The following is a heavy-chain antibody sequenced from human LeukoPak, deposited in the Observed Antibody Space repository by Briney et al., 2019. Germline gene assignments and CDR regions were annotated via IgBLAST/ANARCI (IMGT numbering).Heavy chain of an antibody. Sequence: PGGSLRLSCATSGFTFSSFGINWARQAPGKGLEWVSSISSSGNYIYYADSVKGRFTISRDNAKNSLYLQMNSLRVDDTAVYYCARAPHPYCSGGNCIYDYWGQGTLVTVSS. D-gene: IGHD2-15*01. V-gene: IGHV3-21*01. J-gene: IGHJ4*02. CDR3: ARAPHPYCSGGNCIYDY. CDR1: GFTFSSFG. CDR2: ISSSGNYI.